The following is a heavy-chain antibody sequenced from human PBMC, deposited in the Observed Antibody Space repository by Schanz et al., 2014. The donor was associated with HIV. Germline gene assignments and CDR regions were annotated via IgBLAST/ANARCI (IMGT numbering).Heavy chain of an antibody. CDR2: ISYDGTDK. CDR3: AKDHYDFRLSPHDF. J-gene: IGHJ4*02. CDR1: GFSFSTYG. V-gene: IGHV3-30*18. D-gene: IGHD3-3*01. Sequence: QVQLVESGGGVVQPGRSLRLSCAASGFSFSTYGMHWVRQAPGKGLEWVAVISYDGTDKYYADSVKGRFTISRDNSKNTLYLQMNSLTAEDTAVYYCAKDHYDFRLSPHDFWGQGTLVTVSS.